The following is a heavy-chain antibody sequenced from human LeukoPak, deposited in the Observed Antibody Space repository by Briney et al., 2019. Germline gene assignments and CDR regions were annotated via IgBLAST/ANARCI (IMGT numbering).Heavy chain of an antibody. J-gene: IGHJ4*02. CDR1: VFTFSSYW. CDR2: IKQDGSEK. V-gene: IGHV3-7*01. CDR3: ARGIQLWLRTTRGGFDY. Sequence: GGSLRLSCAASVFTFSSYWTSWVRQAPGEGLEWVANIKQDGSEKYYVDSVKGRFTISRDNAKNSLYLQMNSLRAEDTAVYYCARGIQLWLRTTRGGFDYWGQGTLVTVSS. D-gene: IGHD5-18*01.